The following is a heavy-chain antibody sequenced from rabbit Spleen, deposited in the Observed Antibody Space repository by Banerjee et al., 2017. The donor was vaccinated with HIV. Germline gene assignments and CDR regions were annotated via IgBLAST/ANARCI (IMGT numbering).Heavy chain of an antibody. Sequence: QAQLVESGGGLVHGGGSLIITCTAAGFFLSVYCICWVRQAPGKGLEWIACIVTGSSDFTYFATWAKGRFTCSKTSSTTMTLQMTRLTAADTATYFCARDTSSSFSSYGMDLWGQGTLVTVS. CDR2: IVTGSSDFT. CDR3: ARDTSSSFSSYGMDL. J-gene: IGHJ6*01. V-gene: IGHV1S45*01. CDR1: GFFLSVYC. D-gene: IGHD1-1*01.